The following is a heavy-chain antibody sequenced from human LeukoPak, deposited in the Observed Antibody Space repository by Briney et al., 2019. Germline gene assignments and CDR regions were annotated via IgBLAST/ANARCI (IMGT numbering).Heavy chain of an antibody. CDR2: IYYSGST. Sequence: SETLSLTCTVSGGSISSGDYYWSWIRQPPGKGLAWIGYIYYSGSTYYNPSLKSRATISVDTSKNQFSLKLSSVTAADTAVYYCARDFGCSGGSCYSFDYWGQGTLVTVSS. J-gene: IGHJ4*02. CDR3: ARDFGCSGGSCYSFDY. CDR1: GGSISSGDYY. D-gene: IGHD2-15*01. V-gene: IGHV4-30-4*01.